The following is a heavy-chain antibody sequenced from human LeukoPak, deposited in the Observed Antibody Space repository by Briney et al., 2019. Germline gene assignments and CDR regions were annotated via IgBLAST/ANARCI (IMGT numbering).Heavy chain of an antibody. Sequence: GGSLKLSCAASGFTFSSYGMHWVRQAPGKGLEWVAVISYDGSNKYYADSVKGRFTISRDNSKNTLYLQMNSLRAEDTAVYYCAREVVLNGALTFDYWGQGTLVTVSS. CDR1: GFTFSSYG. CDR2: ISYDGSNK. CDR3: AREVVLNGALTFDY. V-gene: IGHV3-30*03. J-gene: IGHJ4*02. D-gene: IGHD3-22*01.